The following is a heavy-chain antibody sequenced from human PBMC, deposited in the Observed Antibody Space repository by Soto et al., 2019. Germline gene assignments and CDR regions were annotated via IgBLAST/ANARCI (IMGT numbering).Heavy chain of an antibody. CDR3: AKEYGSTWIDH. V-gene: IGHV3-30*04. Sequence: HGGSLRLSCTGSGFTFGDYAVSWFRQAPGKGLEWVAAMSYDGTKQYYVDSVKGRFTISRDNSRNTLFLQLNSLRDEDTAVYYCAKEYGSTWIDHWGQGTPVTVSS. CDR1: GFTFGDYA. CDR2: MSYDGTKQ. D-gene: IGHD6-13*01. J-gene: IGHJ4*02.